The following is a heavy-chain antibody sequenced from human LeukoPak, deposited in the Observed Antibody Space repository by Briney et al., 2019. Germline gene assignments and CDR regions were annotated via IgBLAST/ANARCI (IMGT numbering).Heavy chain of an antibody. D-gene: IGHD3-10*01. CDR3: ARAGGIRGSALDLDY. CDR1: GCSISSYS. CDR2: ILYSGST. J-gene: IGHJ4*02. Sequence: SETLSLTCTVSGCSISSYSWSWLRQPPGKGLEWIGYILYSGSTNYNPSLKSRVTISLDTSKNQFSLKLNSVTAADTAVYYCARAGGIRGSALDLDYWGQGTLVTVSS. V-gene: IGHV4-59*01.